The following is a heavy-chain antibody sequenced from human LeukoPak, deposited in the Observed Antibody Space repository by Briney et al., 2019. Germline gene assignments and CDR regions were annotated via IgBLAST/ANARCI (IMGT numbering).Heavy chain of an antibody. V-gene: IGHV1-69*10. CDR2: IIPILGTA. J-gene: IGHJ3*02. D-gene: IGHD6-19*01. Sequence: GASVNVSCKASGGTFSSYAISWVRQAPGQGLEWMGGIIPILGTANYAQKFQGRVTITADKSTSTAYMELSSLRSEDTAVYYWASWLPSSGWYLGAFDIWGQGTMVTVSS. CDR1: GGTFSSYA. CDR3: ASWLPSSGWYLGAFDI.